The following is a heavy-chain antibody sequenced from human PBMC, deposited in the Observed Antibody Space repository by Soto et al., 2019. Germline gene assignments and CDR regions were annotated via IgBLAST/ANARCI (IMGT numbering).Heavy chain of an antibody. Sequence: PSETLSLTCTVSGGSISSYYWSWIRQPPGKGLEWIGYLYYSGSTNYNPSLKSRVTISVDTSKNQFSLKLNSVTAADTAVYYCARSGGSLDYWGQGTLATVSS. CDR1: GGSISSYY. CDR2: LYYSGST. V-gene: IGHV4-59*01. J-gene: IGHJ4*02. D-gene: IGHD2-15*01. CDR3: ARSGGSLDY.